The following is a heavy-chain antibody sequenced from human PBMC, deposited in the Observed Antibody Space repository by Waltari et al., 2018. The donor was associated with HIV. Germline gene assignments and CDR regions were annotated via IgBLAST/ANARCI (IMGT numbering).Heavy chain of an antibody. CDR3: ARDVPSSGMDV. J-gene: IGHJ6*02. V-gene: IGHV1-69*04. Sequence: QVQLVQSGAEVKKPGLSVKVSCKASGGTLSTYDISWVRQAPGQGLEWMGRIIPILGIANYAQKFQGRVTITADKSTSTAYMELSSLRSEDTAVYYCARDVPSSGMDVWGQGTTVTVSS. D-gene: IGHD2-2*01. CDR1: GGTLSTYD. CDR2: IIPILGIA.